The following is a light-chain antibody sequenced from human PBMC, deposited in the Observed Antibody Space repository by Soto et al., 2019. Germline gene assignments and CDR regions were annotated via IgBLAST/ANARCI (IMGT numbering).Light chain of an antibody. V-gene: IGKV3-11*01. J-gene: IGKJ4*01. CDR1: ESISSY. Sequence: EVVLTQSPAPLALSPGARATLSFRASESISSYLPWYEQKPGQVPRLLFYVASNRATGIPARVIGSGSGTDFTLTIASLDPDDFAGYYCQQRSRTFGGGTKVEIK. CDR3: QQRSRT. CDR2: VAS.